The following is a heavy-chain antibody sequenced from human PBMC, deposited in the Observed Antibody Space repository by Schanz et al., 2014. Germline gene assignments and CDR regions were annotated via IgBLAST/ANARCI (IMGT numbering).Heavy chain of an antibody. CDR3: ARVWKDQYIVVRSGWSDGMDV. J-gene: IGHJ6*02. CDR1: GFTFSTTG. D-gene: IGHD3-22*01. V-gene: IGHV3-30*02. Sequence: QVRLVESGGGVVQPGGSLRLSCAASGFTFSTTGMHWVRQAPGKGLVWVTYIRYDGINKYYADSVKGRFTVSRDNAKSTLFLQMDSLRPEDTAVYYCARVWKDQYIVVRSGWSDGMDVWGQGTAVTVSS. CDR2: IRYDGINK.